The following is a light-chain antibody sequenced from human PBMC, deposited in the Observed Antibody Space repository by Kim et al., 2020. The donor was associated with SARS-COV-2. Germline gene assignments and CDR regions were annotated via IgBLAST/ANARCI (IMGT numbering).Light chain of an antibody. CDR1: QDISNF. CDR3: QRCYSVPWT. V-gene: IGKV1-27*01. CDR2: DAS. J-gene: IGKJ1*01. Sequence: GDRVTITCRSSQDISNFLAWYQQKPGKVPKLLIYDASVLQSGVPSRFSGSGSGTDFTLTISGLQPEDVATYYCQRCYSVPWTFGQGTKVE.